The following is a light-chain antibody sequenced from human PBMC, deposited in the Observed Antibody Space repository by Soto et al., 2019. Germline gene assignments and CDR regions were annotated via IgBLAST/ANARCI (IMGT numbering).Light chain of an antibody. CDR2: DVT. CDR1: SRDVGGYDY. J-gene: IGLJ1*01. CDR3: GSYAGKFYA. Sequence: QSALTQPRSVSGSPGQSVTISCPGTSRDVGGYDYVSWYQQHPGKAPKLIIYDVTERPSGVPDRFSGSKSDNTASLTISGLHAEDDADYDCGSYAGKFYAFGTQTKLTVL. V-gene: IGLV2-11*01.